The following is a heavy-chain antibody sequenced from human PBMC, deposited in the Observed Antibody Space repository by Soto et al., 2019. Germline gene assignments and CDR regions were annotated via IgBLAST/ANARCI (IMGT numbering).Heavy chain of an antibody. V-gene: IGHV4-59*01. CDR2: IYYSGST. D-gene: IGHD3-10*01. CDR1: GGSISSYY. CDR3: AREEVYYYGSGSYSYFDY. J-gene: IGHJ4*02. Sequence: SSETLSLTCTVSGGSISSYYWSWIRQPPGKGLEWIGYIYYSGSTNYNPSLKSRVTISVDTSKNQFSLKLSSVTAADTAVYYCAREEVYYYGSGSYSYFDYWGQGTLVTV.